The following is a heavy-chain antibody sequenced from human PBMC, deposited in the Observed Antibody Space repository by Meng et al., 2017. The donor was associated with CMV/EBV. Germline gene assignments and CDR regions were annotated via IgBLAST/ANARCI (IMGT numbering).Heavy chain of an antibody. CDR2: ISYDGSNK. V-gene: IGHV3-30*04. Sequence: GESLKISCAAPGFTFSSYAMHWVRQAPGKGLEWVAVISYDGSNKYYADSVKGQFTISRDNSKNTLYLQMNSLRAEDTAVYYCARDRVTAAAGVGWFDPWGQGTLVTVSS. J-gene: IGHJ5*02. CDR3: ARDRVTAAAGVGWFDP. CDR1: GFTFSSYA. D-gene: IGHD6-13*01.